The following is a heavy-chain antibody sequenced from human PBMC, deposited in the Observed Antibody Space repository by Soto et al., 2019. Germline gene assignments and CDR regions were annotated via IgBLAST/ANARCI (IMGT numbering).Heavy chain of an antibody. J-gene: IGHJ4*02. V-gene: IGHV3-74*01. CDR3: ARVIVFGGYLDY. CDR2: INSDGSST. D-gene: IGHD2-15*01. Sequence: EVQLVESGRGLVQPGGSLRLSCAASGFTFSSYWMHWVRQAPGKGLVWVSRINSDGSSTSYADSVKGRFTISRDNAKNTLYLQMNSLSAEDTAVYYCARVIVFGGYLDYWGQGTLVTVSS. CDR1: GFTFSSYW.